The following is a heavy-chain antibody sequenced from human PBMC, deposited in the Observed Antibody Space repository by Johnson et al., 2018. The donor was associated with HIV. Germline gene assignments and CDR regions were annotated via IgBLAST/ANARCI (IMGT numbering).Heavy chain of an antibody. CDR3: ARTTLRFLDRGDDAFDI. J-gene: IGHJ3*02. V-gene: IGHV3-30*03. Sequence: QVQLVESGGGLVQPGRSLRLSCAASGFTFSSYGMHWVRQAPGKGLEWVAVISYDGSNKYYADSVKGRFTISRDNSKNTMYLQMNSLRAEDTAVYYCARTTLRFLDRGDDAFDIWGQGTMVTVSS. D-gene: IGHD3-3*01. CDR1: GFTFSSYG. CDR2: ISYDGSNK.